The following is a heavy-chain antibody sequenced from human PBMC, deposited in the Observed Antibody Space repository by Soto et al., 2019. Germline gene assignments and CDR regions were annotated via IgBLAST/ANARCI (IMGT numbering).Heavy chain of an antibody. Sequence: QVQLQESGPGLVKPSETLSLTCTVSGGSISSYYWSWIRQPPGKGLEWIGYIYSSGSTNYTPSLKSRVTISVDTSKNQFSLKLSSVTAADTAVYYCARKWGWYFDLWGRGTLVTVSS. D-gene: IGHD1-26*01. V-gene: IGHV4-59*08. CDR2: IYSSGST. J-gene: IGHJ2*01. CDR1: GGSISSYY. CDR3: ARKWGWYFDL.